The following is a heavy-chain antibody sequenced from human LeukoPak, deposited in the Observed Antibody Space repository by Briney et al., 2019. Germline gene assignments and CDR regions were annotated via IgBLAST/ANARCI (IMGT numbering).Heavy chain of an antibody. V-gene: IGHV3-66*01. D-gene: IGHD3-9*01. CDR2: IYSDGST. J-gene: IGHJ2*01. CDR1: GFTVSSNY. CDR3: AREPAGVLRYFDWLLPWYFDL. Sequence: PGGSLRLSCAASGFTVSSNYMSWVRQAPGKGLEWVSIIYSDGSTYYADSVKGRFTISRDTSKNTLYLQMNSLRAEDTAVYYCAREPAGVLRYFDWLLPWYFDLWGRGTLVTVSS.